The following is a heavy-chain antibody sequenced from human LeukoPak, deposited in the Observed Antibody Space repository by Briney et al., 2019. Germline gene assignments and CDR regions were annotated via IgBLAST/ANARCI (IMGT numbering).Heavy chain of an antibody. CDR3: ARDKGSCFDY. V-gene: IGHV3-30*04. D-gene: IGHD1-26*01. CDR2: ISYDGSNK. J-gene: IGHJ4*02. Sequence: GGSLRLSCTAYGFTFGDYAMSWVRQAPGKGLEWVAVISYDGSNKYYADSVKGRFTISRDNSKNTLYLQMNSLRAEDTAVYYCARDKGSCFDYWGQGTLVTVSS. CDR1: GFTFGDYA.